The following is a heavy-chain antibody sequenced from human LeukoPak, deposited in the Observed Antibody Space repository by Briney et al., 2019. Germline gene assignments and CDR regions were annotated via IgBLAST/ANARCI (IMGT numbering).Heavy chain of an antibody. CDR3: AKTDRARPADY. J-gene: IGHJ4*02. D-gene: IGHD1-14*01. CDR1: GASISIITYY. CDR2: INYSGTT. V-gene: IGHV4-39*01. Sequence: SETLSLTCTVSGASISIITYYWGWVRQSPGKGLEWVGSINYSGTTYYNPSLKSRVTISVDTSKNQFSLKLSSLTAADTAVYYCAKTDRARPADYWGQGTLVTVSS.